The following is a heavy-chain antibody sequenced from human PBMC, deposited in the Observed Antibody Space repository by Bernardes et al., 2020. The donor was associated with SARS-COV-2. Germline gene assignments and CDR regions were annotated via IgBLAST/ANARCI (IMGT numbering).Heavy chain of an antibody. D-gene: IGHD3-16*01. V-gene: IGHV4-39*02. Sequence: SETLSLTCTVSGGSISSSSYYWGWIRQPPGKGLEWIGSIYYSGSTYYNPSLKSRVTISVDTSKNQFSLKLSSVTAADTAVYYCARDCSLDSYHRNQPGPTNWFDPWGQGTLVTVSS. CDR3: ARDCSLDSYHRNQPGPTNWFDP. CDR2: IYYSGST. J-gene: IGHJ5*02. CDR1: GGSISSSSYY.